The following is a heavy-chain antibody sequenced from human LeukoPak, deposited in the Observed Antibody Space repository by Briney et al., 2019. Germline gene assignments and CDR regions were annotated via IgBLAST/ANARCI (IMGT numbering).Heavy chain of an antibody. D-gene: IGHD4-17*01. Sequence: SETLSLTCTVSGGSISSGGYYCSWIRQPPGKGLEWIGYIYHSGSTYYNPSLKSRVTISVDRSKNQFSLKLSSVTAADTAVYYCARHPYGVLDYWGQGTLVTVSS. V-gene: IGHV4-30-2*01. J-gene: IGHJ4*02. CDR3: ARHPYGVLDY. CDR1: GGSISSGGYY. CDR2: IYHSGST.